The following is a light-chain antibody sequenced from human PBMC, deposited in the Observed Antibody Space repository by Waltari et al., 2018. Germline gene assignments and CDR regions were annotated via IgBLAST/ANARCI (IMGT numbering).Light chain of an antibody. Sequence: IQLTQSPSSLSASVGDRVTITCRASQGITSYLAWYQQKPGNPPKLLIHGASTLQSGVPSMFSGSGSGTDFTLTISSLQPEDFATYYCQQLSSYPLTFGGGTKVQIK. CDR1: QGITSY. CDR3: QQLSSYPLT. CDR2: GAS. V-gene: IGKV1-9*01. J-gene: IGKJ4*01.